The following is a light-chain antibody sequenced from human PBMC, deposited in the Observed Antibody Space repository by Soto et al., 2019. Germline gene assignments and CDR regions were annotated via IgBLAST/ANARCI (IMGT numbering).Light chain of an antibody. CDR3: QQCASLPRT. Sequence: EIVLTQSPDTLSLSPGERATLSCRASQTISNNYLAWYQQKPGQAPRLLIYTASNRVTGIPDRFSGSGSGTEFTLTISRLEPEDFAVYYCQQCASLPRTFGQGTKVEI. CDR1: QTISNNY. J-gene: IGKJ1*01. CDR2: TAS. V-gene: IGKV3-20*01.